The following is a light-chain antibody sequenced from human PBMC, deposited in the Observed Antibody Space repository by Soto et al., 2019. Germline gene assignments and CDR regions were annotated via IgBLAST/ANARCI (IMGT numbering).Light chain of an antibody. CDR1: QSVSSN. Sequence: EIVMTQSPATLSVSPGERATLSCRASQSVSSNLALYQQKPGQAPRLLIYDASNRATGVPARFSGSGSGTDFTLTISSLESEDFAVYYCQQRANWPLTFGGGTKVDIK. CDR2: DAS. V-gene: IGKV3-11*01. CDR3: QQRANWPLT. J-gene: IGKJ4*01.